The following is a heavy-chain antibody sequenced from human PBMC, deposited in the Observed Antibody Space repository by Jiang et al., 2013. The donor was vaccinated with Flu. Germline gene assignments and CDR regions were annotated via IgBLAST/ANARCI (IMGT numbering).Heavy chain of an antibody. Sequence: SGAEVKKPGASVMVSCTASGYSFSNYDINWVRQAPGQGLEWMGWVNPDSGTTGFAPKFRDRVVMTRDKSRNTAYMELTSLRPDDTAKYYCARGRRGMDVWGQGTTVTVSS. J-gene: IGHJ6*02. CDR3: ARGRRGMDV. CDR2: VNPDSGTT. D-gene: IGHD3-10*01. V-gene: IGHV1-8*01. CDR1: GYSFSNYD.